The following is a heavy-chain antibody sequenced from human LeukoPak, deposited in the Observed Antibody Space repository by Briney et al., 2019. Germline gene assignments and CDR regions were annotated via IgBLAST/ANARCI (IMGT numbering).Heavy chain of an antibody. CDR2: ITIGSSYI. Sequence: GGSLTLSCALLGMPLNYYSMDGFPRSPGKGLEGVESITIGSSYIYSADSVRGRFTSSRDNANNRLYLQMSSLRAEDTAVYYCAIDGVVGATKWGHFDFWGQGTRVTVSS. CDR3: AIDGVVGATKWGHFDF. V-gene: IGHV3-21*01. CDR1: GMPLNYYS. D-gene: IGHD1-26*01. J-gene: IGHJ4*02.